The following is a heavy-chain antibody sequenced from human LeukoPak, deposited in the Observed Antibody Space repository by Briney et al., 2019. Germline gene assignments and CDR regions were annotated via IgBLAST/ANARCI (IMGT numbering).Heavy chain of an antibody. D-gene: IGHD6-13*01. CDR2: IIPIFGTA. Sequence: SVKVSCKASGGTFSSYAISWVRQAPGQGLEWMGGIIPIFGTANYAQKFQGRVTITADESTSTAYMELSSLRSEDTAVYYCARRSSSWVDAFDIWGQGTMVTVSS. V-gene: IGHV1-69*13. J-gene: IGHJ3*02. CDR3: ARRSSSWVDAFDI. CDR1: GGTFSSYA.